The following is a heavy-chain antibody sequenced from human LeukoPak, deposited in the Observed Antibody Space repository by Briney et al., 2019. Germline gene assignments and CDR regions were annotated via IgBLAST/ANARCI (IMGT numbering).Heavy chain of an antibody. D-gene: IGHD4-17*01. CDR3: ARFYRVTTSYYYGMDV. J-gene: IGHJ6*02. CDR2: ISTSSSTI. CDR1: GFTFSNYA. Sequence: GSLRLSCAATGFTFSNYAMNWIRQAPGKGLEWISYISTSSSTIYYADSVKGRFIISRDNAKNSMYLQMNSLRAEDTAVYYCARFYRVTTSYYYGMDVWGQGTTVTVSS. V-gene: IGHV3-48*01.